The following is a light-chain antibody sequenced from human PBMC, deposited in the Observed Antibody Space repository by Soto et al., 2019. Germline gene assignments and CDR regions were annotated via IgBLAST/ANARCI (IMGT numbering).Light chain of an antibody. V-gene: IGKV1-5*03. J-gene: IGKJ1*01. CDR2: KAS. CDR3: QQYNIYPWT. CDR1: QSISNW. Sequence: DIQMTQSPSTLSASVGDRVIITCRASQSISNWLAWYQQKPGKAPKVLIYKASSLESGVPSRFSGSGSGTEFTLTVSSLQPDDFATYYCQQYNIYPWTFGQGTKVEIK.